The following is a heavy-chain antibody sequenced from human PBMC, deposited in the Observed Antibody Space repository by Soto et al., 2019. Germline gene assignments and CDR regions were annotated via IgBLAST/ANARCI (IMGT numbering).Heavy chain of an antibody. CDR2: IWYDGSNK. Sequence: PGGSLRLSYAASGFTFSSYGMHWVRQAPGKGLEWVAVIWYDGSNKYYADSVKGRFTISRDNSKNTLYLQMNSLRAEDTAVYYCARDYGILGILAYWGQGTLVTVSS. V-gene: IGHV3-33*01. J-gene: IGHJ4*02. CDR3: ARDYGILGILAY. D-gene: IGHD7-27*01. CDR1: GFTFSSYG.